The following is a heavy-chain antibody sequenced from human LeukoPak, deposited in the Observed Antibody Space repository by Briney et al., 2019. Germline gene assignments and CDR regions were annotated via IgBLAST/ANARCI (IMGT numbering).Heavy chain of an antibody. CDR3: PQNYCDSSGYPIDY. V-gene: IGHV3-23*01. CDR1: GFTFSSYA. J-gene: IGHJ4*02. Sequence: GGSLRLSRAASGFTFSSYAMSWVGQAPGKGLEWVSAISGSGDNTYYADSVKGRFTISRDNSKNTLYLQMNSLRAEDTAVYYRPQNYCDSSGYPIDYWGPGTLVTVSS. D-gene: IGHD3-22*01. CDR2: ISGSGDNT.